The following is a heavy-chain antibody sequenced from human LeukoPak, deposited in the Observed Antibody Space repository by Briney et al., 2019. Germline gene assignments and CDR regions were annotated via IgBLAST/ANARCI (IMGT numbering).Heavy chain of an antibody. CDR2: IYYSGST. CDR1: GGSISSSSYY. V-gene: IGHV4-39*07. Sequence: SETLSLTCTVSGGSISSSSYYWGWIHQPPGKGLEWIGSIYYSGSTYYNPSLKSRVTISVDTSKNQFSLKLSSVTAADTAVYYCARAKRGALGSIAARPRAYNWFDPWGQGTLVTVSS. CDR3: ARAKRGALGSIAARPRAYNWFDP. D-gene: IGHD6-6*01. J-gene: IGHJ5*02.